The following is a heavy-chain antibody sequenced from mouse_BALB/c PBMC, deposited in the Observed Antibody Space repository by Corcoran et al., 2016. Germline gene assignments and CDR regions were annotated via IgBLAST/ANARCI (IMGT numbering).Heavy chain of an antibody. CDR1: GYTFSSYW. Sequence: QVQLQQSGAELMKPGASVKISCKATGYTFSSYWIEWVKQRPGHGLEWIGEILPGSGSTNYNEKFKGKATFTADTSSNTAYMQLSSLTSEDSAVYYCAREGCGNYRYFDVWGAGTTVTVSS. D-gene: IGHD1-1*02. J-gene: IGHJ1*01. CDR3: AREGCGNYRYFDV. CDR2: ILPGSGST. V-gene: IGHV1-9*01.